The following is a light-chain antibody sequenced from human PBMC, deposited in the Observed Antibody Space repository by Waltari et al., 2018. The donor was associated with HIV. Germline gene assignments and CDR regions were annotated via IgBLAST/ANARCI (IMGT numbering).Light chain of an antibody. CDR2: ANS. CDR1: KSNIGAGHD. V-gene: IGLV1-40*01. Sequence: QSLLTPPPSVSATPGQRITISCTGNKSNIGAGHDVHWYRQLPGTAPRLLIFANSNRPSGVPDRISGSKSTASASLAITGLQAEDEGYYYCQSSDIRLHGLWVFGGGTKVTVL. J-gene: IGLJ3*02. CDR3: QSSDIRLHGLWV.